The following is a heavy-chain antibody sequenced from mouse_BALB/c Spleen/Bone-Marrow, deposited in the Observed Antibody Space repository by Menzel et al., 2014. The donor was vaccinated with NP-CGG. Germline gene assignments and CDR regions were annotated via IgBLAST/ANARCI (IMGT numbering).Heavy chain of an antibody. J-gene: IGHJ2*01. CDR1: GYTFTTYW. D-gene: IGHD2-1*01. CDR2: IYPGEGDT. V-gene: IGHV1-87*01. Sequence: QVQLKQSGAELARPGASVKLSCKTSGYTFTTYWMQWVKQRPGQGLEWIGAIYPGEGDTRYTQKFKGRSTLTADKSSSTAYMPLSNLTSEDSSVYYCSRTPSTCVYYWGQGPTPPVSS. CDR3: SRTPSTCVYY.